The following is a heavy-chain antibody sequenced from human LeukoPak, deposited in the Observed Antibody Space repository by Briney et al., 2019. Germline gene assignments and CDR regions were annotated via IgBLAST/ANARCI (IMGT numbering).Heavy chain of an antibody. V-gene: IGHV3-30*18. J-gene: IGHJ4*02. CDR1: GFTFSSYG. D-gene: IGHD3-3*01. CDR2: ISYDGSNK. Sequence: GGSLRLSCAASGFTFSSYGMHWVRQAPDKGLEWVAVISYDGSNKYYADSVKGRFTISRDNSQNTLYLQMNSLRAKDTAVYYCAKVESPEYYDFWSGFFGPFDYWGQGTLVTVSS. CDR3: AKVESPEYYDFWSGFFGPFDY.